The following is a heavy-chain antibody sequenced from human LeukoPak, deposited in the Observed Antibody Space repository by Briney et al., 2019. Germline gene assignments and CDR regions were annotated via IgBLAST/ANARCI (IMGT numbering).Heavy chain of an antibody. CDR3: ARPTIAAAGNFEY. CDR1: GFTFSSYE. V-gene: IGHV3-48*03. J-gene: IGHJ4*02. CDR2: INSGSTFI. Sequence: PGGSLRLSCAASGFTFSSYEMNWVRQAPGKGLEWVSYINSGSTFINYGDSVKGRFTISRDNAKNSLFLQMNNLRAEDTAVYYCARPTIAAAGNFEYWGQGTLVTVSS. D-gene: IGHD6-13*01.